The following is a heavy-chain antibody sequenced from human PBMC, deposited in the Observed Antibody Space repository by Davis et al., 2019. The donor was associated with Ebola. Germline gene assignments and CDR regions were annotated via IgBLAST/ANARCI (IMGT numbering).Heavy chain of an antibody. CDR2: ISAYNGNT. CDR3: AREGGIVVVPAAGWFDP. D-gene: IGHD2-2*01. V-gene: IGHV1-18*01. Sequence: ASVKVSCKASGYTFTSYGISWVRQAPGQGLEWMGWISAYNGNTNYAQKLQGRVTMTTDTSTSTAYMELRSLRSDDTAVYYCAREGGIVVVPAAGWFDPWGQGTLVTVSS. J-gene: IGHJ5*02. CDR1: GYTFTSYG.